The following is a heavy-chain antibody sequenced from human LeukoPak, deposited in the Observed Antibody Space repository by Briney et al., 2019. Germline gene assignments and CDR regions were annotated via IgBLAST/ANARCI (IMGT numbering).Heavy chain of an antibody. CDR2: MNPNSGNT. J-gene: IGHJ6*02. CDR1: GYTFTSYG. D-gene: IGHD3-10*01. Sequence: ASVKVSCKASGYTFTSYGISWVRQAPGQGLEWMGWMNPNSGNTGYAQKFQGRVTMTRNTSISTAYMELSSLRSEDTAVYYCARGRPYYYGSGRRSGMDVWGQGTTVTVSS. CDR3: ARGRPYYYGSGRRSGMDV. V-gene: IGHV1-8*02.